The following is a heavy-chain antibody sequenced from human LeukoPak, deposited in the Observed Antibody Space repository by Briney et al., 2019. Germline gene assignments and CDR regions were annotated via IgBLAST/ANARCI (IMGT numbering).Heavy chain of an antibody. CDR3: VRQGLQSGTYPAY. D-gene: IGHD1-26*01. CDR2: LYPDGSAT. J-gene: IGHJ4*02. CDR1: GYTFNDYW. Sequence: GESLKLSRKASGYTFNDYWIGWVRQMPRRGLEWVGMLYPDGSATTYHPSFEGRATISADKSVPTAYLEWNGLKASDTALYYCVRQGLQSGTYPAYWGPGTLVTVSS. V-gene: IGHV5-51*01.